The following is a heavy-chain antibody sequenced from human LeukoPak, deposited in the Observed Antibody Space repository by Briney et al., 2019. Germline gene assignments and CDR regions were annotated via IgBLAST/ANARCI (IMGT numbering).Heavy chain of an antibody. CDR2: IHYTGST. V-gene: IGHV4-59*01. CDR1: GGSISSYY. D-gene: IGHD3-10*01. CDR3: ARGGYYGSGNDFRFDP. J-gene: IGHJ5*02. Sequence: SETLSLTCTVSGGSISSYYWSWIRQPPGKGLEWIGYIHYTGSTNYNPSLKSRVTISVETSKNQFSLKLKSVTAADTAVYYCARGGYYGSGNDFRFDPWGQGTLVTVSS.